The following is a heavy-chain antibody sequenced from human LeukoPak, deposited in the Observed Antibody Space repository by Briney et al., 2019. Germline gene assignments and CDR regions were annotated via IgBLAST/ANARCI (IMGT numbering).Heavy chain of an antibody. CDR3: ARDPHFDY. CDR1: GGSISSYY. Sequence: SETLSLTCTVSGGSISSYYWSWIRQPPGKGLEWIGYIYYSGSTNYNPSLKSRVTISIDTSKNQFSLKLSSVTAADTAVYYCARDPHFDYWGQGTQVTVSS. J-gene: IGHJ4*02. CDR2: IYYSGST. V-gene: IGHV4-59*01.